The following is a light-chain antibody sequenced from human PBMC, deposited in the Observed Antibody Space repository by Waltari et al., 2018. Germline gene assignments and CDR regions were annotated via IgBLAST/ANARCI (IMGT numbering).Light chain of an antibody. CDR2: AAS. J-gene: IGKJ5*01. V-gene: IGKV1-12*01. CDR1: RGISSW. CDR3: QQANSFPLT. Sequence: DIQMTQSPSSVSASVGDRVTITCRASRGISSWLAWYQQKPGKGPKLRIYAASSLQSGVPSRFSCSGSGTDFTLTISSLQPEDFATYYCQQANSFPLTFGQGTRLEIK.